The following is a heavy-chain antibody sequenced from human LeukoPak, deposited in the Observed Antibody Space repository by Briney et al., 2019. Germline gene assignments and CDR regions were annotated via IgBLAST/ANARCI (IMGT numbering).Heavy chain of an antibody. CDR1: GGSISSSSYY. CDR3: XRDVVPAANFDY. D-gene: IGHD2-2*01. CDR2: IYYSGST. J-gene: IGHJ4*02. Sequence: PSETLSLTCTVPGGSISSSSYYWGWIRQPPGKGLEWIGSIYYSGSTYYNPSLKSRVTISVDTSKNQFSLKLSSVTAADTAVYXXXRDVVPAANFDYWGQGTLVTVSS. V-gene: IGHV4-39*07.